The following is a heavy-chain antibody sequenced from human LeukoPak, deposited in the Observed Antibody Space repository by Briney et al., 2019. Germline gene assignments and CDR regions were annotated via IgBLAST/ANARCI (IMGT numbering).Heavy chain of an antibody. CDR1: ALTFSSSA. CDR2: ISDSGRTT. V-gene: IGHV3-23*01. Sequence: PGGSLRLSCAASALTFSSSAMGWVRQAPGKGLEWVSAISDSGRTTYYADSVKGRFTISRDNSKNTLYLQMNSLRVEDTAVYYCAKDRKIWYLWGQGTLVTVSS. D-gene: IGHD3-16*01. CDR3: AKDRKIWYL. J-gene: IGHJ5*02.